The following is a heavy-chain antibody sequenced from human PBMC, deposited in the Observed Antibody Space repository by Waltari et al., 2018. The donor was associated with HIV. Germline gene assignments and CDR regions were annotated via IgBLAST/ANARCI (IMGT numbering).Heavy chain of an antibody. J-gene: IGHJ4*02. Sequence: EVQLVQSGGGLVQPGGSRRLSCAASGFSVSRYWMHWVRQIPGQGLVSVSRINPDGNTINYADSVRGRFTISRDYAKNTLYLQMNSLRDEDTAMYYCVKDMFGEYDYWGQGTLVTVSS. D-gene: IGHD3-10*02. CDR1: GFSVSRYW. CDR3: VKDMFGEYDY. V-gene: IGHV3-74*01. CDR2: INPDGNTI.